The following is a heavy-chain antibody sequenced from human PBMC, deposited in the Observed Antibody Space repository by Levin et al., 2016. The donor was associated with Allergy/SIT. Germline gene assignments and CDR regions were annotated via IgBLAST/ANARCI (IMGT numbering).Heavy chain of an antibody. D-gene: IGHD3-10*01. Sequence: GESLKISCAASGFTFSSYGMHWVRQAPGKGLEYVSAISSNGGSTYYADSVKGRFTISRDNSKNTLYLQMSSLRAEDTAVYYCVKGAHLLLWFGELSWGQGTLVTVSS. J-gene: IGHJ4*02. V-gene: IGHV3-64D*06. CDR1: GFTFSSYG. CDR3: VKGAHLLLWFGELS. CDR2: ISSNGGST.